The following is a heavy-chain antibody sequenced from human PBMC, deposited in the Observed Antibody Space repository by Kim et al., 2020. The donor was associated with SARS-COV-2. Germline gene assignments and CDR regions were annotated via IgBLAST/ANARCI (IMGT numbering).Heavy chain of an antibody. J-gene: IGHJ6*02. Sequence: TYYADAVKGRFTITRDNSKNTLYLQMNSLRAEDTAVYYCARDLDYYGMDVWGQGTTVTVSS. V-gene: IGHV3-53*01. CDR2: T. CDR3: ARDLDYYGMDV.